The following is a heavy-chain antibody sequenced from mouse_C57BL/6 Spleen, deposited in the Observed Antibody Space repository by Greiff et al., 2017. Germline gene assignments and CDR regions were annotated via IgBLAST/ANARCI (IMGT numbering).Heavy chain of an antibody. J-gene: IGHJ2*01. Sequence: EVKLVESGGGLVQPGGSMKLSCVASGFTFSNYWMNWVRQSPEKGLEWVAQIRLKSDNYATHYAESVKGRFTISRDDSNSSVYLQMNNLRAEDTGIYYCTGLLLRYDYFDYWGQGTTLTVSS. D-gene: IGHD1-1*01. CDR2: IRLKSDNYAT. CDR3: TGLLLRYDYFDY. CDR1: GFTFSNYW. V-gene: IGHV6-3*01.